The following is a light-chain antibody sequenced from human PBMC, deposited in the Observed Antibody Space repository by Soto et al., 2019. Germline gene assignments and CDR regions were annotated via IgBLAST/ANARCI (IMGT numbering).Light chain of an antibody. CDR1: SSNIGSNT. J-gene: IGLJ3*02. V-gene: IGLV1-44*01. CDR2: SNN. Sequence: QSVLTQPPSASGTPGQRGTISCSGSSSNIGSNTVNWYQQLPGTAPKLLIYSNNQRPSGVPDRFSGSKSGTSASLAISGLQSEDEADYYCAAWDDSLNGPVFGGGTKVPVL. CDR3: AAWDDSLNGPV.